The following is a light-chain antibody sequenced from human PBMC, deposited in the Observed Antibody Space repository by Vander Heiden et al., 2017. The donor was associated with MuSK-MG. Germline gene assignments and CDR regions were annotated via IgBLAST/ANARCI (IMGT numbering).Light chain of an antibody. CDR2: DVS. CDR3: SSHSSISTYV. CDR1: SSDVGGYDY. V-gene: IGLV2-14*03. J-gene: IGLJ1*01. Sequence: QSALTQPASVSGSPGQSITLSCTGTSSDVGGYDYVSWFQCHPGKAPKLIIYDVSTRSSGVSDRFSGSKAGNTASLTISGLQAEDEADYFCSSHSSISTYVFGTGTKVTVL.